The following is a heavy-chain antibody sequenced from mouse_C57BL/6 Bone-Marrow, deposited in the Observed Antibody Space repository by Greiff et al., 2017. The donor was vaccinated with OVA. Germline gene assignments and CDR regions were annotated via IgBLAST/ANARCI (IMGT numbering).Heavy chain of an antibody. Sequence: QVQLQQPGTELVKPGASVKLSCKASGYTFTSYWMHWVKQRPGQGLEWIGNINPSNGGTNYNEKFKSKATLTVDKSSRTAYMQLSSLKSEDSAVYYCARGGLRRGPWFAYWGQGTLVTVSA. CDR2: INPSNGGT. V-gene: IGHV1-53*01. J-gene: IGHJ3*01. D-gene: IGHD2-4*01. CDR3: ARGGLRRGPWFAY. CDR1: GYTFTSYW.